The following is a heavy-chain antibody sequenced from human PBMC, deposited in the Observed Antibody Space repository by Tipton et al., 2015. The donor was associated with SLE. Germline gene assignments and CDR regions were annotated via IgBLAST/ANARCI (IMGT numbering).Heavy chain of an antibody. Sequence: SLRLSCAASGFTFEDYAMHWVRQAPGKGLEWVSGITWKSNLISYADSVKGRFAISRDNARNSLYLQMNSLRVEDTAIYYCALYCSSPTCTPLQSYYYMDVWGKGTTVTVSS. D-gene: IGHD2-2*01. J-gene: IGHJ6*03. V-gene: IGHV3-9*01. CDR3: ALYCSSPTCTPLQSYYYMDV. CDR1: GFTFEDYA. CDR2: ITWKSNLI.